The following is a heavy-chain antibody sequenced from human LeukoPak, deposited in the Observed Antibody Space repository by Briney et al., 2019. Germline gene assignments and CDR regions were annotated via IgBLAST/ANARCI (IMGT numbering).Heavy chain of an antibody. J-gene: IGHJ4*02. D-gene: IGHD3-10*01. CDR2: IYYSGST. Sequence: SETLSLTCTVSGGSISSYYWSWIRQPPGKGLAWIGYIYYSGSTNYNPSLKSRVTISVDTSKNQFSLKLSSVTAADTAVYYCARGGDLDYFDYWGQGTLVTVSS. CDR3: ARGGDLDYFDY. V-gene: IGHV4-59*01. CDR1: GGSISSYY.